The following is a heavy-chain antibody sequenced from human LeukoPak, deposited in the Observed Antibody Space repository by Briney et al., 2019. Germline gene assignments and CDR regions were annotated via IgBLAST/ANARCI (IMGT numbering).Heavy chain of an antibody. D-gene: IGHD3-10*01. CDR2: ISAYNGNT. CDR1: GYTFTSYG. V-gene: IGHV1-18*01. Sequence: ASVKVSCKASGYTFTSYGISWVRQAPGQGLEWMGWISAYNGNTNYAQKLQGRVTMTTDTSTSTAYMELRSLRSDDTAVYYCARDPTYGSGSLNWFDPWGQGTLDTVSS. J-gene: IGHJ5*02. CDR3: ARDPTYGSGSLNWFDP.